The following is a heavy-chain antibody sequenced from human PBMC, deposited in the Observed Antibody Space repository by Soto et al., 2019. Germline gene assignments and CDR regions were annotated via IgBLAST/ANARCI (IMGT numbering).Heavy chain of an antibody. CDR2: ISAYNGNT. D-gene: IGHD6-19*01. Sequence: ASVKVSCKASGYTFTSYGISWVRQAPGQGLEWMGWISAYNGNTNYAQKLQGRVTMTTDTSTSTAYMELRSLRSYDTAVYYCATGESSGWYDAFDIWGQGTMVTVSS. CDR3: ATGESSGWYDAFDI. J-gene: IGHJ3*02. V-gene: IGHV1-18*01. CDR1: GYTFTSYG.